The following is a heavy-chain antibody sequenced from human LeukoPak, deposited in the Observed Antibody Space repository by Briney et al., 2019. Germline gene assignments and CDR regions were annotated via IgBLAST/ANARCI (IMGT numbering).Heavy chain of an antibody. CDR1: GGSISSYY. Sequence: SETLSLTCTVSGGSISSYYWSWIPQPPGKGLEWIGYIYYSGSTNYNPSLKSRVTISVDTSKNQFSLKLSSVTAADTAVYYCARVIAVAGDDAFDIWGQGTMVTVSS. D-gene: IGHD6-19*01. V-gene: IGHV4-59*01. CDR3: ARVIAVAGDDAFDI. J-gene: IGHJ3*02. CDR2: IYYSGST.